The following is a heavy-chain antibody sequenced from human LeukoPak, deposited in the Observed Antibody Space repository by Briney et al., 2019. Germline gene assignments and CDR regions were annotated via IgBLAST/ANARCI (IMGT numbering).Heavy chain of an antibody. Sequence: ASVKVSCKASGYTFTGYYMHWVRQAPGQGLEWMGRINPNSGGTNYAQKFQGRVTMTRDTSISTAYMELSRLRSDDTAVYYCARPVLKGYDNCGYWGQGTLVTVSS. D-gene: IGHD1-20*01. J-gene: IGHJ4*02. CDR2: INPNSGGT. CDR1: GYTFTGYY. V-gene: IGHV1-2*06. CDR3: ARPVLKGYDNCGY.